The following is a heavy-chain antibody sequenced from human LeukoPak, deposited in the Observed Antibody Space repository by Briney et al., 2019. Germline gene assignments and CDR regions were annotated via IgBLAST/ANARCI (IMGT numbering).Heavy chain of an antibody. V-gene: IGHV7-4-1*02. D-gene: IGHD5-24*01. CDR3: ATVEMATLDAFDI. CDR2: INTNTGNP. CDR1: GYTFTSYA. J-gene: IGHJ3*02. Sequence: AASVKVSCKASGYTFTSYAMNWVRQAPGQGLEWMGWINTNTGNPTYAQGFTGRFVFSLDTSVSTAYLQISSLKAEDTAVYYCATVEMATLDAFDIWGQGTMVTVSS.